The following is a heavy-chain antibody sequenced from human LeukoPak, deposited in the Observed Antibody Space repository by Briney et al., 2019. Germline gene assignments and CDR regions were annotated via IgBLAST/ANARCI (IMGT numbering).Heavy chain of an antibody. Sequence: GGSLRLSCAASGFTFSSYWMSWVRQAPGKGLEWVANIKQDGSEKYYVDSVKGRFTISRDNAKNSLYLQMNSLRADDTAVYYCAREISSGWLDAFDIWGQGTMVTVSS. D-gene: IGHD6-19*01. J-gene: IGHJ3*02. CDR2: IKQDGSEK. CDR3: AREISSGWLDAFDI. CDR1: GFTFSSYW. V-gene: IGHV3-7*01.